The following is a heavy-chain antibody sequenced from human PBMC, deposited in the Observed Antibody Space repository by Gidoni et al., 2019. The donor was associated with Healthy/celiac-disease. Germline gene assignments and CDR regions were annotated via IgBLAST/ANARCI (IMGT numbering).Heavy chain of an antibody. CDR1: GYTFTSYA. V-gene: IGHV1-3*01. CDR3: ARDPEQYYYDSSGIFDY. Sequence: QVQLVQSGAEVKKPGASVKVSCKASGYTFTSYAMHWVRQAPGQRLEWMGWINAGNGNTKYSQKFQGRVTITRDTSASTAYMELSSLRSEDTAVYYCARDPEQYYYDSSGIFDYWGQGTLVTVSS. D-gene: IGHD3-22*01. J-gene: IGHJ4*02. CDR2: INAGNGNT.